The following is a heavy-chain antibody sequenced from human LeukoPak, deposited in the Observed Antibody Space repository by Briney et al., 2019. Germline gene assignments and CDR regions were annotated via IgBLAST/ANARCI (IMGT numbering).Heavy chain of an antibody. J-gene: IGHJ4*02. CDR1: GYTLTSYD. CDR2: MSPNSGDT. CDR3: ARGPPNWGFDF. D-gene: IGHD7-27*01. V-gene: IGHV1-8*01. Sequence: ASVKASCKASGYTLTSYDINWVRHATGQGLEWMGWMSPNSGDTGYAQKFQGRVTMTRDTSISTAYMELTSLRSEDTAIYYCARGPPNWGFDFWGQGALVTVSS.